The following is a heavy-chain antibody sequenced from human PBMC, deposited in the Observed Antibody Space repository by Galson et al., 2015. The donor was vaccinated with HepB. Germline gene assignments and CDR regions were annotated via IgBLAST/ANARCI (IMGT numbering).Heavy chain of an antibody. CDR3: AQDIVSAEVFQGGLLTTYSFFEFDS. CDR2: IRYDGDKK. J-gene: IGHJ5*01. D-gene: IGHD3-9*01. CDR1: GFTFSDYG. Sequence: SLRLSCAVSGFTFSDYGMHWVRQAPGKGLEWVAFIRYDGDKKDYADSVKGRFTISRDSSKNTLHLQMNSLRPEDTAVYYCAQDIVSAEVFQGGLLTTYSFFEFDSWGQGTLVTVSS. V-gene: IGHV3-30*02.